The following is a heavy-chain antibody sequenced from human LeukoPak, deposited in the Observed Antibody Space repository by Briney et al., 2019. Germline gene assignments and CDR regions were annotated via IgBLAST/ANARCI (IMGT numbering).Heavy chain of an antibody. CDR3: ARDNPYSYDFWSGYSNWFDP. CDR1: GFTFSSYW. D-gene: IGHD3-3*01. V-gene: IGHV3-7*01. CDR2: IKQDGSEK. J-gene: IGHJ5*02. Sequence: GGSLRLSCAASGFTFSSYWMSWVRQAPGKGLEWVAKIKQDGSEKYYVDSVKGRFTISRDNAKNSLYLQMNSLRAEDTAVYYCARDNPYSYDFWSGYSNWFDPWGQGTLVTVSS.